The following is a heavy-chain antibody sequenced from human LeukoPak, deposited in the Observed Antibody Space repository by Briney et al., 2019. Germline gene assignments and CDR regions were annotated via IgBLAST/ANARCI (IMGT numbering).Heavy chain of an antibody. CDR3: AKGIAVALYYFDY. V-gene: IGHV3-23*01. CDR2: ISGSGGST. CDR1: GFTFSSYA. J-gene: IGHJ4*02. Sequence: GGSLRLSCAASGFTFSSYAMSWVRQAPGKGLEWVSIISGSGGSTYYADSVKGRFTISRDNSKNTLYLQINSLRAKDTAVYYCAKGIAVALYYFDYWGQGTLVTVSS. D-gene: IGHD6-19*01.